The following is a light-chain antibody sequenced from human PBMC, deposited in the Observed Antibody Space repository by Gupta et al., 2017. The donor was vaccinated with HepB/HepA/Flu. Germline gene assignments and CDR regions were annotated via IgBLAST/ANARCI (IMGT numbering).Light chain of an antibody. CDR1: SSSIGAGYD. CDR3: QSYDNSLTGHWV. CDR2: RNT. J-gene: IGLJ3*02. Sequence: QSVLTQPPSVSGAPGQRVTISCTGSSSSIGAGYDVHWYQQLPGTAPKLLIYRNTNRPSGVPDRFSGSRSGTSASLAITGLQAEDEANYYRQSYDNSLTGHWVFGGGTKLTVL. V-gene: IGLV1-40*01.